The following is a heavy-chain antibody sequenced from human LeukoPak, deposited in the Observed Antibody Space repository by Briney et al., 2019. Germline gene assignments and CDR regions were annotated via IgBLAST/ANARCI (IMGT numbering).Heavy chain of an antibody. CDR2: MNPNSGNT. J-gene: IGHJ4*02. Sequence: ASVKVSCKASGYTFTSYDINWVRQATGQGLEWMGWMNPNSGNTGYAQKFQGRVTMTRNTSISSAYMELSSLRSEDTAVYYCASGGVQTYYDILTGYYPYYFDYWGQGTLVTVSS. CDR1: GYTFTSYD. V-gene: IGHV1-8*01. D-gene: IGHD3-9*01. CDR3: ASGGVQTYYDILTGYYPYYFDY.